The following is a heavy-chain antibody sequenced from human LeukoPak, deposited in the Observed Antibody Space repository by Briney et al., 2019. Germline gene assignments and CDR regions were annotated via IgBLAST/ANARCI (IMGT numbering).Heavy chain of an antibody. CDR2: ISSSSSYI. CDR1: GFTFSSYS. V-gene: IGHV3-21*01. CDR3: AREGDSSGYSGGAFDI. D-gene: IGHD3-22*01. Sequence: GGSLRLSCAASGFTFSSYSMNWVRQAPGKGLEWVSSISSSSSYIYYADSVKGRFTISRDNAKKSLYLQMNSLRAEDTAVYYCAREGDSSGYSGGAFDIWGQGTMVTVSS. J-gene: IGHJ3*02.